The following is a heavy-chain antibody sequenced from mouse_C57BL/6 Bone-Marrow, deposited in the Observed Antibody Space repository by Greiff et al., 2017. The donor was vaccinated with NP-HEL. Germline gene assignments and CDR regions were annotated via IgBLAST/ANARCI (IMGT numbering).Heavy chain of an antibody. CDR3: ARSTMVTTPSFAY. D-gene: IGHD2-2*01. CDR2: ISNLAYSI. Sequence: EVKLMESGGGLVQPGGSLKLSCAASGFTFSDYGMAWVRQAPRKGPEWVAFISNLAYSIYYADTVTGRFTISRENAKNTLYLEMSSLRSEDTAMYYCARSTMVTTPSFAYWGQGTLVTVSA. V-gene: IGHV5-15*01. CDR1: GFTFSDYG. J-gene: IGHJ3*01.